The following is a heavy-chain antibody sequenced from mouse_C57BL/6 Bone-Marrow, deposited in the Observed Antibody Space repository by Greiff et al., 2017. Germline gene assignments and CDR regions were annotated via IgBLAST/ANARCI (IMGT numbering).Heavy chain of an antibody. Sequence: EVMLVESGGGLVKPGGSLKLSCAASGFTFSSYAMSWVRHTPEKRLEWVATISDGGSYTYYPDNVKGRFTISRDNTKNNLYLLMSHLKSEDTAMYYCARDYYGSSLWFAYWGQGTLVTVSA. CDR2: ISDGGSYT. CDR3: ARDYYGSSLWFAY. D-gene: IGHD1-1*01. J-gene: IGHJ3*01. CDR1: GFTFSSYA. V-gene: IGHV5-4*01.